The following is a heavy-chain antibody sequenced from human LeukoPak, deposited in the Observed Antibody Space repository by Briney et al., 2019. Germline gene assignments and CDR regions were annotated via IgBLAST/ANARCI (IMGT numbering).Heavy chain of an antibody. CDR3: TRDLAAVPGPRMDV. J-gene: IGHJ6*02. Sequence: GGSLRLSCAASGFSFSSYYMSWVRQAPGKGLEWVALINPDGNERYYVDSVKDRFTISRDNARNSLYLQMDSLRDDDTAMYFCTRDLAAVPGPRMDVWGQGTTVTVSS. CDR2: INPDGNER. CDR1: GFSFSSYY. V-gene: IGHV3-7*03. D-gene: IGHD6-19*01.